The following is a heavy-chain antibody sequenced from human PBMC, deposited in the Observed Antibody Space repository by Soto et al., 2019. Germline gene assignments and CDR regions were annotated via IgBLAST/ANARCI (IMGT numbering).Heavy chain of an antibody. V-gene: IGHV4-59*08. J-gene: IGHJ4*02. CDR2: IYYSGST. CDR1: GGSIGSYY. CDR3: ARGGWRQIDY. D-gene: IGHD3-3*01. Sequence: QVQLQESGPGLVKPSETLSLTCSVSGGSIGSYYWSWIRQPPGKGLEWIGYIYYSGSTNYNPSLRGRVTISVDTSKNPFSLKLSSVTAAATAVYYCARGGWRQIDYWGQGTLVTVSS.